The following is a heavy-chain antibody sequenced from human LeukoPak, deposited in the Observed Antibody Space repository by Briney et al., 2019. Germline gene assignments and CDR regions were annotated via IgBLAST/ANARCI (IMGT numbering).Heavy chain of an antibody. CDR3: ARDSGDYYDMDV. Sequence: AGGSLRLSCAASGFTFSSYGMHWVRQAPGKGLEWVAVIWYDGSNKYYTDSVKGRFTISRYNSKNTLYLQMNSLRAEDTAVYYCARDSGDYYDMDVWGQGTTVTVSS. J-gene: IGHJ6*02. CDR2: IWYDGSNK. D-gene: IGHD7-27*01. V-gene: IGHV3-33*01. CDR1: GFTFSSYG.